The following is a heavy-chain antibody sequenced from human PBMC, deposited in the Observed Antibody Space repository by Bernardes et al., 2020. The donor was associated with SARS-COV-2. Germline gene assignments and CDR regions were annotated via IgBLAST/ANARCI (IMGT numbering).Heavy chain of an antibody. Sequence: GGSLRLSCAASGFTFSDYYMSWIRQAPGKGLEWVSYISSSGSTIYYADSVKGRFTISRDNAKNSLYLQMNSLRAEDTAVYYCARGLKNTLLWFGELLGVGFDYWGQGTPVTVSS. V-gene: IGHV3-11*01. CDR1: GFTFSDYY. D-gene: IGHD3-10*01. J-gene: IGHJ4*02. CDR3: ARGLKNTLLWFGELLGVGFDY. CDR2: ISSSGSTI.